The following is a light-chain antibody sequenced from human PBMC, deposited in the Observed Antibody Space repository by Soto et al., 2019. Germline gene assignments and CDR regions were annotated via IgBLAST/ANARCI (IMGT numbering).Light chain of an antibody. CDR1: SSTMGNNY. CDR3: GSWDSSLSAYV. CDR2: DDD. V-gene: IGLV1-51*01. J-gene: IGLJ1*01. Sequence: QSVLTQPPSVSAASGQKVTISCSGSSSTMGNNYISWYQQLPGTAPKLLIYDDDKRPSGIPDRFSGSKSGTSATLGITGFQTGDEADYYCGSWDSSLSAYVFGTGTKVTVL.